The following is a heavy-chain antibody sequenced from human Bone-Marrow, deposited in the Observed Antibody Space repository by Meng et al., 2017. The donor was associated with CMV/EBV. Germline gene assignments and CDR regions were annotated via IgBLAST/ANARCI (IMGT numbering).Heavy chain of an antibody. V-gene: IGHV1-2*02. CDR3: ARDLGGYCSGGSCL. D-gene: IGHD2-15*01. Sequence: QVELVQSGAEVKKAGASVKVSCKASGYTFTGFYMHWVRQAPGQGLEWMGWINPNSGGTNYAQKFQGRVTMTMDTSISTAYMELSRLRSDDTAVYYCARDLGGYCSGGSCLWGQGTLVTVSS. CDR1: GYTFTGFY. CDR2: INPNSGGT. J-gene: IGHJ4*02.